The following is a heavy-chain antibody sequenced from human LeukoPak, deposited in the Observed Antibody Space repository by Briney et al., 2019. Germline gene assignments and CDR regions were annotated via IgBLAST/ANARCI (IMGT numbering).Heavy chain of an antibody. CDR2: IKQDGSEK. Sequence: GGSLGLSCAASGFTFSSYWMSWVRQAPGKGLEWVANIKQDGSEKYYVDSVKGRFTISRDNAKNSLYLQMNSLRAEDTAVYYCASTDQYSYRSPKAGYFDYWGQGTLVTVSS. CDR1: GFTFSSYW. CDR3: ASTDQYSYRSPKAGYFDY. J-gene: IGHJ4*02. D-gene: IGHD5-18*01. V-gene: IGHV3-7*01.